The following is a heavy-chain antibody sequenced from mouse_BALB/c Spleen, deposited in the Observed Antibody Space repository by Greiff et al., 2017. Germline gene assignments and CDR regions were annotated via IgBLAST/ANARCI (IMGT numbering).Heavy chain of an antibody. J-gene: IGHJ1*01. CDR3: ARRLGNWYCDV. Sequence: QVQLQQPGAELVKPGASVKLSCKASGYTFTSYWMHWVKQRPGQGLEWIGEIDPSDSYTNYNQKFKGKATLTVDKSSSTAYMQLSSLTSEDSAVYYCARRLGNWYCDVWGAGTTVTVSS. CDR2: IDPSDSYT. V-gene: IGHV1-69*02. D-gene: IGHD1-2*01. CDR1: GYTFTSYW.